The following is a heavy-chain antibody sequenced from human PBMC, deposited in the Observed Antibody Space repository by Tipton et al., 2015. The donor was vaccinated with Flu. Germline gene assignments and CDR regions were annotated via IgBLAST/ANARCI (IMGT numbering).Heavy chain of an antibody. CDR1: GGSFSGYY. D-gene: IGHD2/OR15-2a*01. CDR3: ARGYLSGAFGI. Sequence: TLSLTCAVYGGSFSGYYWSWIRQPPGKGLEWIGEINHSGSTNYNPSLKSRVTISVDTSKNQFSLKLSSVTAADTAVYYCARGYLSGAFGIWGQGTMVTVSS. CDR2: INHSGST. J-gene: IGHJ3*02. V-gene: IGHV4-34*01.